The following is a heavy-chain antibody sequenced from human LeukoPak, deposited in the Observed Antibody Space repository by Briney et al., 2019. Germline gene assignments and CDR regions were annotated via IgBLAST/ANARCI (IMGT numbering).Heavy chain of an antibody. CDR1: GFTFSSYA. CDR2: INSDGSST. Sequence: GGSLRLSCAASGFTFSSYAMSWVRQAPGKGLVWVSRINSDGSSTSYADSVKGRFTISRDNAKNTLYLQMNSLRAEDTAVYYCARVLYSYAPFDYWGQGTLVTVSS. D-gene: IGHD5-18*01. V-gene: IGHV3-74*01. J-gene: IGHJ4*02. CDR3: ARVLYSYAPFDY.